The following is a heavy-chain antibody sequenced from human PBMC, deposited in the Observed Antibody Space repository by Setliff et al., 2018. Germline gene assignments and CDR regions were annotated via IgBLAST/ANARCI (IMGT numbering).Heavy chain of an antibody. D-gene: IGHD2-8*01. Sequence: ASVKVSCKASGYTLSNSILSWVRQAPGQGLEWVGWISAYNGKTYSAQKFQDRVTLTTHTSTNMGYLELRDLRSDDTAVYYCLRLVRYCTKVACQATSGDEVWGLGTLVTVSS. CDR1: GYTLSNSI. CDR3: LRLVRYCTKVACQATSGDEV. J-gene: IGHJ4*02. V-gene: IGHV1-18*01. CDR2: ISAYNGKT.